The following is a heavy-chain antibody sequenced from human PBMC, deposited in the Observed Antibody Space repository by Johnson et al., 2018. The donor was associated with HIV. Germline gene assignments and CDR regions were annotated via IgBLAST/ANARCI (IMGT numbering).Heavy chain of an antibody. Sequence: QVQLVESGGGVVQPGGSRRLSCAASGFTFSNYDMHWVRQAPGKGLEWVAVISYDGTNKYYADSVKGRFTISRDTSKNTVYLQMNSLRAEDAALYYCAGAIVTPDEVAFDIWGQGTLVTVSS. D-gene: IGHD5-18*01. CDR2: ISYDGTNK. CDR1: GFTFSNYD. V-gene: IGHV3-30*03. J-gene: IGHJ3*02. CDR3: AGAIVTPDEVAFDI.